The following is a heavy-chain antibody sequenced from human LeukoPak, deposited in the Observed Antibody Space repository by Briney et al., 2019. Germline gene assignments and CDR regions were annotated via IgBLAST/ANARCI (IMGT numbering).Heavy chain of an antibody. CDR1: GGSISSSSYY. D-gene: IGHD3-10*01. CDR3: ARPYHYDSGSRGTAFDI. J-gene: IGHJ3*02. Sequence: SETLSLTCTVPGGSISSSSYYWGWIRQPPGKGLEWIASIYDSRTTYYNPSLKSRLTISVDTSKNQFSLKVTSVTAEDTAIYYCARPYHYDSGSRGTAFDIWGKGTMVTVSS. V-gene: IGHV4-39*01. CDR2: IYDSRTT.